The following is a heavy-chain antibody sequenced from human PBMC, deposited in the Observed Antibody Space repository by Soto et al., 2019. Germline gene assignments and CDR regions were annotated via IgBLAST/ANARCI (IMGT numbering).Heavy chain of an antibody. CDR3: ARRTGTSRYYYYGMDV. V-gene: IGHV4-34*01. J-gene: IGHJ6*02. CDR1: GGSFSGYY. Sequence: SETLSLTCAVYGGSFSGYYWSWIRQPPGKGLEWIGEINHSGSTNYNPSLKSRVTISVDTSKNQFSLKLSSVTAADTAVYYCARRTGTSRYYYYGMDVWGQGTTVTVSS. CDR2: INHSGST. D-gene: IGHD1-7*01.